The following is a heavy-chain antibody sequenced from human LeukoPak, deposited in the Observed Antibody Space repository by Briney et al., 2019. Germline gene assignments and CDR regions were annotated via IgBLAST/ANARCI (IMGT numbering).Heavy chain of an antibody. CDR1: GFTFSDYY. D-gene: IGHD6-13*01. CDR2: ISSSGSTI. Sequence: GGSLRLSCAASGFTFSDYYMSWIRQAPGKGLAWVSYISSSGSTIYYADSVKGRFTISRDNAKNSLYLQMNSLRAEDTAVYYCAREGSSWYDEYFQHWGQGTLVTVSS. J-gene: IGHJ1*01. V-gene: IGHV3-11*01. CDR3: AREGSSWYDEYFQH.